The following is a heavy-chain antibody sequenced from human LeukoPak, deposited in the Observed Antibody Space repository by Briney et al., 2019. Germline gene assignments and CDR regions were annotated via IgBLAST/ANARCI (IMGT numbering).Heavy chain of an antibody. V-gene: IGHV3-23*01. J-gene: IGHJ3*02. CDR2: ISGSGDSS. Sequence: GGSLRLSCAASGFTLSSYAMNWVRQAPGQGLEWVSAISGSGDSSYYADSVEGRFTISRDNSKNTLYLQMNSLEAGDTAVYYCAKQIFGVVISPLHAFDIWGQGTMVTVS. CDR3: AKQIFGVVISPLHAFDI. CDR1: GFTLSSYA. D-gene: IGHD3-3*01.